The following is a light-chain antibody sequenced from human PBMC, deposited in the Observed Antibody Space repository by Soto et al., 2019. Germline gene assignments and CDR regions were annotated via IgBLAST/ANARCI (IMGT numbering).Light chain of an antibody. J-gene: IGKJ4*01. CDR1: QSISSW. CDR2: KAS. CDR3: QQYNSYSGVT. Sequence: IQMTQSPSSLSASVGDRVTITCRASQSISSWLAWYQQKPGKAPKLLIYKASSLESGVPSRFSGSGSGTEFTLTISSLQPDDFATYYCQQYNSYSGVTFGGGTKVEIK. V-gene: IGKV1-5*03.